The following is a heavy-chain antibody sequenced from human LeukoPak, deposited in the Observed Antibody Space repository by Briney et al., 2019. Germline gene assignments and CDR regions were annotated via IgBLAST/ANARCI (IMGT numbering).Heavy chain of an antibody. Sequence: PSETLSLTCTVSGGSISSGDYYWSWIRQPPGKGLVWIGYIYYSGSTYYNPSLKSRVTISVDTSKNQFSLKLSSVTAADTAVYYCARIPKDIVVVPAIYYMDVWGKGTTVTVSS. J-gene: IGHJ6*03. CDR2: IYYSGST. V-gene: IGHV4-30-4*08. CDR1: GGSISSGDYY. D-gene: IGHD2-2*01. CDR3: ARIPKDIVVVPAIYYMDV.